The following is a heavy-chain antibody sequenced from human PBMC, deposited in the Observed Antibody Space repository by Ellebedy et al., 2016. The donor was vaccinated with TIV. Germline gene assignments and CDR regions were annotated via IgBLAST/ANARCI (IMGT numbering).Heavy chain of an antibody. Sequence: AASVKVSCKASGGTFSSYAISWVRQAPGQGLEWMGGIIPIFGTAKYAHKFQGRVTITADESTSTAYMALSSLRSEDTAVYYCATDRAPDGRNWCIDLWGRGTLVTVSS. V-gene: IGHV1-69*13. J-gene: IGHJ2*01. CDR3: ATDRAPDGRNWCIDL. CDR2: IIPIFGTA. D-gene: IGHD1-1*01. CDR1: GGTFSSYA.